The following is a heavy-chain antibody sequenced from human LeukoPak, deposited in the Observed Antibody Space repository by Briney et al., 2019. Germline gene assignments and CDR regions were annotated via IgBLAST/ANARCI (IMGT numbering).Heavy chain of an antibody. CDR2: ISGSGGST. V-gene: IGHV3-23*01. D-gene: IGHD3-9*01. Sequence: PGGSLRLSCAASGFTFSSYAMSWVRQAPGKGLEWVSAISGSGGSTYYADSVKGRFTISRDNSKNTLYLQMNSLRAEDTAVYYCARLRYFDWLLPDAFDIRGQGTMVTVSS. J-gene: IGHJ3*02. CDR1: GFTFSSYA. CDR3: ARLRYFDWLLPDAFDI.